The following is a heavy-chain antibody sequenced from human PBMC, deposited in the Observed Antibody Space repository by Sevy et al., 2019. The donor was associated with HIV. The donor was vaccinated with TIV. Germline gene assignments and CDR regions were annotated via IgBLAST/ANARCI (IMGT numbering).Heavy chain of an antibody. J-gene: IGHJ3*02. Sequence: ASVKVSCKASGYTFTGYYMNWVRQAPGQGLEWMGWINPNSSDTQYSEKFQGRVTMTRDTSLSTAYMQLSSLRSDDTAAYYCARDFLAVTSIPSDAFDIWGQGTMVTVSS. CDR1: GYTFTGYY. CDR2: INPNSSDT. D-gene: IGHD2-21*02. V-gene: IGHV1-2*02. CDR3: ARDFLAVTSIPSDAFDI.